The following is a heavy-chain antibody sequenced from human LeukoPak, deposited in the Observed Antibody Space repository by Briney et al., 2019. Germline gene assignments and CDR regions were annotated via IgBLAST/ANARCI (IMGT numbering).Heavy chain of an antibody. CDR3: ARDIQDPRDYYDSSGYTLDY. Sequence: ASVKVSCKASGGTFSSYAISWVRQAHGQGLEWMGRIIPIFGTANYAQKFQGRVTITTDESTSTAYMELSSLRSEDTAVYYCARDIQDPRDYYDSSGYTLDYWGQGTLVTVSS. J-gene: IGHJ4*02. CDR2: IIPIFGTA. CDR1: GGTFSSYA. D-gene: IGHD3-22*01. V-gene: IGHV1-69*05.